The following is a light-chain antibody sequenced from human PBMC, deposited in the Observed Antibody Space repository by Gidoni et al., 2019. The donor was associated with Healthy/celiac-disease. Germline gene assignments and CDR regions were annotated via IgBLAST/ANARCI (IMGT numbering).Light chain of an antibody. J-gene: IGKJ5*01. CDR1: QSISSY. CDR2: AAS. V-gene: IGKV1-39*01. Sequence: DIQMTQSPSSLSASVGDRVTITCRASQSISSYLNWYQQKPGKAPKLLIYAASSLQSGVPSRFSGSGSGTDFTLTISSLQPEDFATYYCQQSYSTPPVGITFXQXTRLEIK. CDR3: QQSYSTPPVGIT.